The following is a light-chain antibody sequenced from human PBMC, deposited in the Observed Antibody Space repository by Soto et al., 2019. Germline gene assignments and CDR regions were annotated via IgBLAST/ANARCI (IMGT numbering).Light chain of an antibody. CDR2: GAS. CDR3: QQYNYWPFT. Sequence: EIVMTQSPATLSLSPGEGATLSCRASQSVGTNLAWYQRKPGQAPRLLIYGASTRATGIPARFSGSGSGTEFTLTISSLQSEDFALYYCQQYNYWPFTFGHGTKLEIK. V-gene: IGKV3-15*01. J-gene: IGKJ2*01. CDR1: QSVGTN.